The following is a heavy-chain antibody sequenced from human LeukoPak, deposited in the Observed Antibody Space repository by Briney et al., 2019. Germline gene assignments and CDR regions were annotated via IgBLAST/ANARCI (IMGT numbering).Heavy chain of an antibody. D-gene: IGHD3-10*01. CDR3: AKEGREYYFDY. CDR2: INWNGGST. Sequence: GGSLRLSCAASGFTFDDYGMSWVRQAPGKGLEWVSGINWNGGSTGYADSVKGRFTISRDNAKNSLYLQMNSLRAEDTAVYYCAKEGREYYFDYWGQGTLVTVSS. CDR1: GFTFDDYG. J-gene: IGHJ4*02. V-gene: IGHV3-20*04.